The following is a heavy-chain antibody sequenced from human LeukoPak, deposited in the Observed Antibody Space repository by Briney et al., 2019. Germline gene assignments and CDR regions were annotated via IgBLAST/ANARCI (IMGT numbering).Heavy chain of an antibody. CDR2: ISAGGGST. V-gene: IGHV3-23*01. D-gene: IGHD2-15*01. Sequence: PGGSLRLSCAASGLTFSDYSMTWVRQAPGKGLFWVSGISAGGGSTYYADSVKGRFTISRDNSRNTLYLQMNSLRAEDTAVYYCAPDLRGAAWSLDYWGQGTLVTVSS. CDR1: GLTFSDYS. J-gene: IGHJ4*02. CDR3: APDLRGAAWSLDY.